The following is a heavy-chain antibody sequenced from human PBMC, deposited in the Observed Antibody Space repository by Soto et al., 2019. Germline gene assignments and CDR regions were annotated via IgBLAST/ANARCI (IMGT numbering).Heavy chain of an antibody. J-gene: IGHJ4*02. CDR1: GFTFSSYW. V-gene: IGHV3-74*01. D-gene: IGHD5-12*01. Sequence: EVQLVESGGGLVQFGGSLRLSCAASGFTFSSYWMHWVRQVPGKGLVWVSRIKGDGTNTGYADSVKGRFTISRDNVKNTLYLQMNSLRAEDTAVYYRARGLSGYYGFDYWGQGTLVTVSS. CDR2: IKGDGTNT. CDR3: ARGLSGYYGFDY.